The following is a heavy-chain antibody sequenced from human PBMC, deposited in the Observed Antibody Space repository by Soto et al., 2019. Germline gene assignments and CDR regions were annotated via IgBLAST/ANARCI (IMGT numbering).Heavy chain of an antibody. Sequence: WGSLRLSCAASGFTFSSYAMSWVRQAPGKGLEWVSAISGSGGSTYYADSVKGRFTISRDNSKNTLYLQMNSLRAEDTAVYYCAKAHFGGPPTTYGMDVWGQGTTVTVSS. D-gene: IGHD1-7*01. CDR2: ISGSGGST. CDR3: AKAHFGGPPTTYGMDV. V-gene: IGHV3-23*01. CDR1: GFTFSSYA. J-gene: IGHJ6*02.